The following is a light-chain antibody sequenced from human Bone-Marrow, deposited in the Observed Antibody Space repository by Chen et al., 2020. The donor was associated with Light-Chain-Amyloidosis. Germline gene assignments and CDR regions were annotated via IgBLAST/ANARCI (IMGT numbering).Light chain of an antibody. V-gene: IGLV3-25*03. CDR3: QSADSSGTYEVI. Sequence: SYELTHPPSVSVSPGQTARITCSGDDLPTRYAYWYQQKPGQAPVLVIHRDTERPSGISERFSGSSSGPTATLTISGVQAEDEADYHCQSADSSGTYEVIFGGGTKLTVL. CDR2: RDT. CDR1: DLPTRY. J-gene: IGLJ2*01.